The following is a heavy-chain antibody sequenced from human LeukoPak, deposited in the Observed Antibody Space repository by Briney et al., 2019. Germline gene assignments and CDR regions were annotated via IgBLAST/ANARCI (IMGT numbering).Heavy chain of an antibody. J-gene: IGHJ4*02. CDR2: INPSGGST. V-gene: IGHV1-46*01. CDR1: GHTFTSYY. D-gene: IGHD1-26*01. CDR3: ARPPDSGRYAYYFDY. Sequence: ASVKVSCKASGHTFTSYYMHWMRQAPGQGLVWMGIINPSGGSTSYAQKFQGRVTMTRDTSTSTVYMELSSLRSEDTAVYYCARPPDSGRYAYYFDYWGQGTLVTVSS.